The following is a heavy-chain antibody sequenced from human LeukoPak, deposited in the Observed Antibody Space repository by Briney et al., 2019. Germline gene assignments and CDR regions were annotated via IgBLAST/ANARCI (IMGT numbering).Heavy chain of an antibody. CDR3: ARAVTYFYGSVTYDWFDP. CDR1: GFTFSSSW. J-gene: IGHJ5*02. CDR2: IKSDGST. V-gene: IGHV3-74*01. D-gene: IGHD3-10*01. Sequence: GGSLRLSCAASGFTFSSSWMHWVRQTPGKGLVWVSRIKSDGSTIYADSVKGRFTISRDNAKNTLYLQMNSLRAEDTAIYYCARAVTYFYGSVTYDWFDPWGQGTLVTVSS.